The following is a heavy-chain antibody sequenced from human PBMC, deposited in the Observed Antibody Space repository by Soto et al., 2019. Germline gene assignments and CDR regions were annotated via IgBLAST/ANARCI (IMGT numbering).Heavy chain of an antibody. CDR1: GGTFSSDA. V-gene: IGHV1-69*06. Sequence: IQSGAELKEPGSSVKVSCTASGGTFSSDAVSWVRQAPGQGLEWMGRVIPFFGTPDYAQHFRGRVTITADTSTNTTYMELTSLRSDDTAVYYCAREVVTETTLGYFDYWGQGTTVTVSS. CDR3: AREVVTETTLGYFDY. D-gene: IGHD4-17*01. J-gene: IGHJ4*02. CDR2: VIPFFGTP.